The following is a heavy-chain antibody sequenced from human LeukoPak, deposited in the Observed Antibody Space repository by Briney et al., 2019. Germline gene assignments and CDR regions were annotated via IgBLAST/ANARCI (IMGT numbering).Heavy chain of an antibody. CDR3: ARDDSAMFPDC. J-gene: IGHJ4*02. CDR1: GFTFSDYI. Sequence: GGSLRLSCAASGFTFSDYITSWIRQAPGKGLERVSYISRTSDYTNYADSVKGRFTISRDNAKNSLYLQMNSLRVEDSSVYSCARDDSAMFPDCWGQGTLVTVSS. V-gene: IGHV3-11*05. CDR2: ISRTSDYT. D-gene: IGHD5-18*01.